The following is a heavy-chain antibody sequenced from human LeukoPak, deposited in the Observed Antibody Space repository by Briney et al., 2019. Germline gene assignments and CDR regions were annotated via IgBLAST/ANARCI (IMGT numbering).Heavy chain of an antibody. J-gene: IGHJ4*02. CDR3: ARGPFDWLLHMGFDY. V-gene: IGHV3-33*01. D-gene: IGHD3-9*01. Sequence: PGRSLRLSCAASGFTFSSHGMHWVRQAPGKGLEWVAVIWYDGSNKYYADSVKGRFTISRDNSKNTLYLQMNSLRAEDTAVYYCARGPFDWLLHMGFDYWGQGTLVTVSS. CDR2: IWYDGSNK. CDR1: GFTFSSHG.